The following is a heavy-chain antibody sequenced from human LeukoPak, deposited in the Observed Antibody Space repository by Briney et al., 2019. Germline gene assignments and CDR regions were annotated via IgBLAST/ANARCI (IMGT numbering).Heavy chain of an antibody. J-gene: IGHJ4*02. CDR2: IYYSGST. V-gene: IGHV4-39*01. D-gene: IGHD3-10*01. CDR1: GGSISSSSYY. Sequence: SETLSLTCTVSGGSISSSSYYWGWIRQPPRKGLEWIGSIYYSGSTYYNPSLKSRVTISVDTSKNQFSLKLSSVTAADTAVYYCARSPSYYYGSGSYPYYFDYWGQGTLVTVSS. CDR3: ARSPSYYYGSGSYPYYFDY.